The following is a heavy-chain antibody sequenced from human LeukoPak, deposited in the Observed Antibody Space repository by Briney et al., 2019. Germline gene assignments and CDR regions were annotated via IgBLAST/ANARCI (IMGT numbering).Heavy chain of an antibody. CDR1: VGSPRGYY. J-gene: IGHJ4*02. CDR2: INHSGSD. D-gene: IGHD3-22*01. V-gene: IGHV4-34*01. CDR3: AGVGPGSPSYYYDSSGYYIDY. Sequence: SETLSPTSAVSVGSPRGYYWSWSREPPGPGLEWSGEINHSGSDNYNTSLKSPVTISGDTTKNQSSLKLCSVNAADTAVYYCAGVGPGSPSYYYDSSGYYIDYWGQGTLVTVSS.